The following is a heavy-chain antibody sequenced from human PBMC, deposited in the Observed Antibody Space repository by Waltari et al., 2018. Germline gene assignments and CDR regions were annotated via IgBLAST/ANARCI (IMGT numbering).Heavy chain of an antibody. J-gene: IGHJ4*02. D-gene: IGHD6-13*01. CDR2: INHSGST. Sequence: QVQLQQWGAGLLKPSETLSLTCAVYGGSFSGYYWSWIRQPPGKGLEWIGEINHSGSTNYSPSLKSRVTISVDTSKNQFSLKLSSVTAADTAVYYCARAIAAAGLQYFDYWGQGTLVTVSS. CDR3: ARAIAAAGLQYFDY. V-gene: IGHV4-34*01. CDR1: GGSFSGYY.